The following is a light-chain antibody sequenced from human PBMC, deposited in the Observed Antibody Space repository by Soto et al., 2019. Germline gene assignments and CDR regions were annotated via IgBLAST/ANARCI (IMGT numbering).Light chain of an antibody. Sequence: DIQMTQSPSTLSASVGDRVTITCRASQSISSWLAWYQQKPGKAPKLLIYDASSLESGVPSRFSGSGSRTEFTLTISSLQPDDFATYYCQQYNSYSRTFGQGTKV. CDR2: DAS. J-gene: IGKJ1*01. CDR3: QQYNSYSRT. V-gene: IGKV1-5*01. CDR1: QSISSW.